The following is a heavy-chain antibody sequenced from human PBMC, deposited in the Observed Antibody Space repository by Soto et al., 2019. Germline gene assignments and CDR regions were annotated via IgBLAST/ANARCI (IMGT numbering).Heavy chain of an antibody. CDR3: ARSTVTTTVVYYYYDYGMDV. V-gene: IGHV4-39*01. J-gene: IGHJ6*02. Sequence: QLQLQESGPGLVKPSETLSLTCTVSGGSISSSSYYWGWIRQPPGKGLEWIGSIYYSGSTYYNPALKSRVTTAVDTSKNQFSLKLSSVTAADTAVYYCARSTVTTTVVYYYYDYGMDVWGQGTTVTVSS. D-gene: IGHD4-17*01. CDR1: GGSISSSSYY. CDR2: IYYSGST.